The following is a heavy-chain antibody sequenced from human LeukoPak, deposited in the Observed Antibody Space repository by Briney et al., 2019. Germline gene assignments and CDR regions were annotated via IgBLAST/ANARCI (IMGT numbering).Heavy chain of an antibody. CDR2: IIPILGIA. CDR1: GGTFSSYA. V-gene: IGHV1-69*04. J-gene: IGHJ3*02. Sequence: GASAKVSCKASGGTFSSYAISWVRQAPGQGLEWMGRIIPILGIANYAQKFQGRVTITADESTSTAYMELSSLRSEDTAVYYCARSVGYCSSTSCYRRRDDAFDIWGQGTMVTVSS. CDR3: ARSVGYCSSTSCYRRRDDAFDI. D-gene: IGHD2-2*02.